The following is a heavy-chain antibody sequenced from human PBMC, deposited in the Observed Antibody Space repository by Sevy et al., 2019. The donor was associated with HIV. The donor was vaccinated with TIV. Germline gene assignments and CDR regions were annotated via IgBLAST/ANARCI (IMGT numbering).Heavy chain of an antibody. CDR3: ARESEAPYSSSLVADY. J-gene: IGHJ4*02. V-gene: IGHV1-2*02. CDR2: INPNSGDT. CDR1: GYTFTGYY. D-gene: IGHD6-13*01. Sequence: ASVKVSCKASGYTFTGYYMHWVRQAPGQGLEWMGWINPNSGDTNYAQKFQGRVTMTRDTSISTAYMELSRLRSDDTAVYYCARESEAPYSSSLVADYWGQGTLVTVSS.